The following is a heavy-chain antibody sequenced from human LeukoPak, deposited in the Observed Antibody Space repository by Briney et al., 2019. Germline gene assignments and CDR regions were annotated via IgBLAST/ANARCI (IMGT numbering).Heavy chain of an antibody. Sequence: PSETLSLTCAVYSGSFSGYYWSWIRQPPGKGLEWIGEINHSGSTNYNPSLKSRVTISVDTSKNQFSLKLTSVTAADTALYYCARELAVGGKTVFDQWGQGTLVTVSS. CDR1: SGSFSGYY. J-gene: IGHJ4*02. CDR2: INHSGST. CDR3: ARELAVGGKTVFDQ. V-gene: IGHV4-34*01. D-gene: IGHD6-19*01.